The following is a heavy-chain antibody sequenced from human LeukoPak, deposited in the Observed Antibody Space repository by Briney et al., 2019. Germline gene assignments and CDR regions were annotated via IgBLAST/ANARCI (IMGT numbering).Heavy chain of an antibody. V-gene: IGHV3-23*01. Sequence: GGSLRLSCAASGFTFSSYSMNWVRQAPGRGLEWVSTISTSGAATYYSDSVKGRFTISRDNSKNTLYLQMNSLRAEDTAVYYCAGGTRDSGLKWGPGTSVTVSS. CDR2: ISTSGAAT. J-gene: IGHJ4*02. CDR1: GFTFSSYS. CDR3: AGGTRDSGLK. D-gene: IGHD6-19*01.